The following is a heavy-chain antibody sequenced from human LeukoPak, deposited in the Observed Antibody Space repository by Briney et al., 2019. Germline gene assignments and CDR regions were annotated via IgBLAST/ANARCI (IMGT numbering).Heavy chain of an antibody. J-gene: IGHJ6*03. D-gene: IGHD2-2*01. CDR1: GGTFSSYA. CDR3: ARGDIVVVPAAIYYMDV. CDR2: IIPIFGSA. Sequence: SVKVSCKASGGTFSSYAISWVRQAPGQGLEWMGGIIPIFGSANYAQKLQGRVTITTDESTSTAYMELSSLRSEDTAVYYCARGDIVVVPAAIYYMDVWGKGTTVTVSS. V-gene: IGHV1-69*05.